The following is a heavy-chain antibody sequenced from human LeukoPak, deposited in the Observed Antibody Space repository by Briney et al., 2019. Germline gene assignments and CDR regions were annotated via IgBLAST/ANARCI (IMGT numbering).Heavy chain of an antibody. V-gene: IGHV4-34*01. CDR3: ASRRGGGLYYFDY. CDR2: INHSGST. J-gene: IGHJ4*02. D-gene: IGHD1-26*01. CDR1: GGSLSGYY. Sequence: SETLSLTCAVYGGSLSGYYCSWIRQPPGKGLEWIGEINHSGSTNYNPSLKNRVTMSEDTFKNQSSLRLSSVTAADTAVYYCASRRGGGLYYFDYWSQGTLVTVSS.